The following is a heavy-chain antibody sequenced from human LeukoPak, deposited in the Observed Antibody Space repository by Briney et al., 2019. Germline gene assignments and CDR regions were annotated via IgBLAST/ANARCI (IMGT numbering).Heavy chain of an antibody. CDR3: ARDGSKSWFGELFPSRGRTDWFDP. J-gene: IGHJ5*02. Sequence: GGSLRLSCAASGFTFSIYSMNWVRQAPGKGLEWVSSISSSSSYIYYADSVKGRFTISRDNAKNSLYLQMNSLRAEDTAVYYCARDGSKSWFGELFPSRGRTDWFDPWGQGTLVTVSS. D-gene: IGHD3-10*01. V-gene: IGHV3-21*01. CDR1: GFTFSIYS. CDR2: ISSSSSYI.